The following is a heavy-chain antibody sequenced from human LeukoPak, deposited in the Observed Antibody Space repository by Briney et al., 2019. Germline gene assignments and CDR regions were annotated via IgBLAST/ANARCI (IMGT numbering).Heavy chain of an antibody. V-gene: IGHV3-11*01. J-gene: IGHJ4*02. CDR1: GFTFSDYY. CDR2: ISSSGSTI. CDR3: ARKYDFWSGYYTGFDY. D-gene: IGHD3-3*01. Sequence: GGSLRLSCAASGFTFSDYYMGWIRQAPGKGLEWVSYISSSGSTIYYADSVKGRFTISRDNAKNSLYLQMNSLRAEDTAVYYCARKYDFWSGYYTGFDYWGQGTLVTVSS.